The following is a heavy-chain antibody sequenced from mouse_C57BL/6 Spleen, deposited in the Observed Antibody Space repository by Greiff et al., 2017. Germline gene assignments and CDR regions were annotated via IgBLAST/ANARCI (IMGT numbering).Heavy chain of an antibody. Sequence: QVQLQQPGAELVRPGTSVKLSCKASGYTFTSYWMHWVKQRPGQGLEWIGVIDPSDSYTNYNQKFKGKATLTVDTSSSTAYMQLSSLTSEDSAVYYCARYDYDDPFAYWGQGTLVTVSA. V-gene: IGHV1-59*01. D-gene: IGHD2-4*01. CDR3: ARYDYDDPFAY. CDR1: GYTFTSYW. CDR2: IDPSDSYT. J-gene: IGHJ3*01.